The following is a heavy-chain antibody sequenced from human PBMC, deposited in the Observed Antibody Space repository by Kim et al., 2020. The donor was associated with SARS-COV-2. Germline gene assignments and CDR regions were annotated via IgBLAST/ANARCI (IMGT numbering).Heavy chain of an antibody. CDR1: GYTFTGYY. Sequence: ASVKVSCKASGYTFTGYYMHWVRQAPGQGLEWMGWINPNSGGTNYAQKFQGRVTMTRDTSISTAYMELSRLRSDDTAVYYCARGSVPPYYYDSSGYPVDFDYWGQGTLVTVSS. J-gene: IGHJ4*02. V-gene: IGHV1-2*02. D-gene: IGHD3-22*01. CDR2: INPNSGGT. CDR3: ARGSVPPYYYDSSGYPVDFDY.